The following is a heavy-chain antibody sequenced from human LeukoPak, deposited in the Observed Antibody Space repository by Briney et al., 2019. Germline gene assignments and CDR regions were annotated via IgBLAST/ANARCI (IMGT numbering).Heavy chain of an antibody. CDR1: GYSFTSYW. CDR2: IYPGDSDT. D-gene: IGHD5-12*01. V-gene: IGHV5-51*01. J-gene: IGHJ4*02. Sequence: GESLKISCKASGYSFTSYWIGWVRQMPGKGLEWMGIIYPGDSDTRYSPSFQGQVTISADKSISTAYLQWSSLKASDTAMYYCTRHGSYSGYDEGFDYWGQGTLVTVSS. CDR3: TRHGSYSGYDEGFDY.